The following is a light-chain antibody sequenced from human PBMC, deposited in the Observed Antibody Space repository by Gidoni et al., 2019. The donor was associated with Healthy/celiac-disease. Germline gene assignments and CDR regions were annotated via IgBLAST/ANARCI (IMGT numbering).Light chain of an antibody. V-gene: IGKV1-5*01. J-gene: IGKJ5*01. CDR1: QSISSW. CDR3: QQYNSYSLIT. Sequence: DIQMTQSPSTLSASVGDRVTITCRASQSISSWLAWYQQKPGKAPKLLIYDASSLESGGTSRLSGSGAGTEFTLTISSLQPDDFATYYCQQYNSYSLITFGQGTRLEIK. CDR2: DAS.